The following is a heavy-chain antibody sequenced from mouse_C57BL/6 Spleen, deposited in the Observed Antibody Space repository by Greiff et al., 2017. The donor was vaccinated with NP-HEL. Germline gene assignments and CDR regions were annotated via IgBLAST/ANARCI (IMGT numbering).Heavy chain of an antibody. CDR2: IDPENGDT. V-gene: IGHV14-4*01. CDR3: TTYGYYGAY. D-gene: IGHD1-1*01. CDR1: GFNIKDDY. Sequence: VQLQQSGAELVRPGASVKLSCTASGFNIKDDYMHWVKQRPEQGLEWIGWIDPENGDTEYASKFQGKATITADTSSNTAYLQLSSLTSEDTAVYYCTTYGYYGAYWGQGTLVTVSA. J-gene: IGHJ3*01.